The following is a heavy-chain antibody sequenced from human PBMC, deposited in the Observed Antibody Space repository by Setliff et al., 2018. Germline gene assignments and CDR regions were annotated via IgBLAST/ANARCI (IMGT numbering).Heavy chain of an antibody. J-gene: IGHJ6*02. CDR2: IHHRGST. D-gene: IGHD6-19*01. CDR3: ARVSQYSSGWYYYYYYGMDV. V-gene: IGHV4-38-2*01. Sequence: SETLSLTCAVSGYSISSGYYWGWIRQPPGKGLEWIGSIHHRGSTYYNPSLKSRVTISVDTSKNQFSLKLSSVTAADTAVYYCARVSQYSSGWYYYYYYGMDVWGQGTTVTVSS. CDR1: GYSISSGYY.